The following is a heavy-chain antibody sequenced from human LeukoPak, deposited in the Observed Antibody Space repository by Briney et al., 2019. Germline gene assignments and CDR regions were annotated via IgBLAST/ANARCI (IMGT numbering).Heavy chain of an antibody. D-gene: IGHD7-27*01. CDR2: IKVDENQK. V-gene: IGHV3-7*01. Sequence: GSLRLSCAASGFTFSIYWMTWVRQAPGKGLEWVANIKVDENQKDYADSVQGRFTISRDNAKNSVYLQMNNLRAEDTALYYCARHATWAFDSWGQGTLVTVSS. J-gene: IGHJ4*02. CDR1: GFTFSIYW. CDR3: ARHATWAFDS.